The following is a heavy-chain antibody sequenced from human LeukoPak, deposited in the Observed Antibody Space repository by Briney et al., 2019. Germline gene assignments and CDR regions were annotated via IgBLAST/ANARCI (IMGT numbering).Heavy chain of an antibody. D-gene: IGHD2-2*01. Sequence: PGGSLSLSCAASGFTFSSYAMSWVRQAPGKGLEWVSAISGGVGSTYYADSVKGRFTISRDNSKNTLYLQMNSLRAEDTAVYYCAKQDIVVVPAAMGGPNWFDPWGQGTLVTVSS. V-gene: IGHV3-23*01. CDR1: GFTFSSYA. CDR2: ISGGVGST. J-gene: IGHJ5*02. CDR3: AKQDIVVVPAAMGGPNWFDP.